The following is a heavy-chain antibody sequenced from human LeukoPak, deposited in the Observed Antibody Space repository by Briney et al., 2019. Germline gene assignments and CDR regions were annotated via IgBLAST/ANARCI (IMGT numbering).Heavy chain of an antibody. J-gene: IGHJ6*03. V-gene: IGHV3-74*01. D-gene: IGHD3-9*01. CDR3: TRGGFDHNRDV. CDR2: IANDGTDT. CDR1: GFSLSRYW. Sequence: PGGSLRLSCAASGFSLSRYWMNWVRQAPGKGLEWVSYIANDGTDTNYAAYVRGRFTVSRDNAKNTLYLQRNGLRAEDTAVYYCTRGGFDHNRDVWGKGNTVT.